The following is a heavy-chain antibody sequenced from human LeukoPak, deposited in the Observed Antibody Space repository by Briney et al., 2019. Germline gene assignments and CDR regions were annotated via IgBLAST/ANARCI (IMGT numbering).Heavy chain of an antibody. CDR3: ARIGYCSGGSCYAFGY. Sequence: PSGTLSLTCAVSGGSISSSNWWSWVRQPPGKGLEWIGEIYHSGSTNYNPSLKSRVTISVDKSKNQFSLKLSSVTAADTAVYYCARIGYCSGGSCYAFGYWGQGTLVTVSS. CDR1: GGSISSSNW. J-gene: IGHJ4*02. CDR2: IYHSGST. V-gene: IGHV4-4*02. D-gene: IGHD2-15*01.